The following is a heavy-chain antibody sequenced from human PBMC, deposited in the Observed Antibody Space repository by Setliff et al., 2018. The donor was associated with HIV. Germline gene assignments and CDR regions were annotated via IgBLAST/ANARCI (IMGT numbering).Heavy chain of an antibody. J-gene: IGHJ5*01. Sequence: PGGSLRLSCAASGFTFSDYWMSWVRQAPGKGLECVSIFYSGGSTYYSDSVKGRFTISRDKSKNSLYLQMNSLRAEDTAVYYCARDLWNYGIDSWGQGTLVTVSS. CDR3: ARDLWNYGIDS. D-gene: IGHD1-7*01. CDR2: FYSGGST. V-gene: IGHV3-53*01. CDR1: GFTFSDYW.